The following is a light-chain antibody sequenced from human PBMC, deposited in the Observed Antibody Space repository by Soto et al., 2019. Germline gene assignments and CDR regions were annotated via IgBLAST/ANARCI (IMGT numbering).Light chain of an antibody. CDR3: QQAYSFPIT. Sequence: DIQVTQSPSSVSASVGDRVTITCRASQDIAGFFAWYQHKPGRAPELLIRTASSLQSGVPSRFSGSGSGTDFTLTINSLQPEDSATYYCQQAYSFPITFGQGTRLEIK. J-gene: IGKJ5*01. CDR1: QDIAGF. V-gene: IGKV1D-12*01. CDR2: TAS.